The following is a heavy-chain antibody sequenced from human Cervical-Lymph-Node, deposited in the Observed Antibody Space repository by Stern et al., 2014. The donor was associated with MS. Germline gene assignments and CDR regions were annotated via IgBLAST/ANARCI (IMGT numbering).Heavy chain of an antibody. D-gene: IGHD2-2*01. Sequence: QVQLQQWGAGLLKPSETLSLTCAVYGGSFSGYYWSWIRQPPGKGLEWIGEINHSGSTNYNPSLKSRVPISVDTSKNQFSLKLSSVTAADTAVYYCARGLIVVVPAAIEFDPWGQGTLVTVSS. J-gene: IGHJ5*02. CDR3: ARGLIVVVPAAIEFDP. CDR2: INHSGST. CDR1: GGSFSGYY. V-gene: IGHV4-34*01.